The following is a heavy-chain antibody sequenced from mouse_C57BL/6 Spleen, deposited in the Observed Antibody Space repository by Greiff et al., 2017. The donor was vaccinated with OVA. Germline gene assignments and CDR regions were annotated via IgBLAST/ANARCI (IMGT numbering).Heavy chain of an antibody. CDR3: ARPPNYSIYSDGFAY. D-gene: IGHD2-5*01. Sequence: QVQLQQPGAELVRPGTSVKLSCKASGYTFNSYWMHWVKQRPGQGLEWIGVLDPSDSYTNYNQKFKGKATLTVDTSSSTASMPLSSLTSEDSAVYYCARPPNYSIYSDGFAYWGQGTLVTVSA. CDR1: GYTFNSYW. V-gene: IGHV1-59*01. CDR2: LDPSDSYT. J-gene: IGHJ3*01.